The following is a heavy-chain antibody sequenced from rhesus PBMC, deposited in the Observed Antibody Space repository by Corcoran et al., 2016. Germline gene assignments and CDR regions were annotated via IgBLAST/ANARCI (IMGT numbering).Heavy chain of an antibody. D-gene: IGHD1-26*01. Sequence: EVQLVETGGGLVQPGGSLKLSCAASGFTFSSYGMSWVRQGPGKGLEWVSYIINCGGSHYNADSVQGRVNISRDNSKNPLSLQMNSLRAEDTAVYYCAKDHHGYNWNYDGLDSWGQGVVVTVSS. CDR2: YIINCGGSH. J-gene: IGHJ6*01. CDR3: AKDHHGYNWNYDGLDS. V-gene: IGHV3S5*01. CDR1: GFTFSSYG.